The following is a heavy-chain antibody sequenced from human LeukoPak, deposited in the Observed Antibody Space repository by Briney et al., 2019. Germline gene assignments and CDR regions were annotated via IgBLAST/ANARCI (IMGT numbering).Heavy chain of an antibody. J-gene: IGHJ5*02. V-gene: IGHV3-23*01. D-gene: IGHD2-2*01. CDR2: LSGGGDST. CDR1: GFTFSSNA. Sequence: GGSLRLSCEASGFTFSSNAMSWVRQAPGKGLEWVSALSGGGDSTYYADSVKGRFTISRDNSRNVLYLQMNSLRADDAAIYYCARGYCTSTNCNNWFDPWGQGALVTVSS. CDR3: ARGYCTSTNCNNWFDP.